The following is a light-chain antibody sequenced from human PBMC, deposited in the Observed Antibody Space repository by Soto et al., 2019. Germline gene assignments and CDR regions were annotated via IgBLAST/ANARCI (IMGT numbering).Light chain of an antibody. Sequence: EMVLTQSPGTLSLSPGERATLSCRASQSVSSNYLAWYQQKPGQAPMLLIYAASSRATGIPDRFSGSGSGTDFTLTISRLEPEDFAVYYCQQYGRTFGQGTKVEIK. V-gene: IGKV3-20*01. CDR1: QSVSSNY. J-gene: IGKJ1*01. CDR2: AAS. CDR3: QQYGRT.